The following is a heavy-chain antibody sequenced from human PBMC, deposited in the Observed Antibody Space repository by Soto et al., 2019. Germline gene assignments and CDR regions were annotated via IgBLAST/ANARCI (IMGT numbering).Heavy chain of an antibody. V-gene: IGHV3-23*01. CDR2: MSGTAGNT. J-gene: IGHJ4*02. CDR1: GFTFSNYA. CDR3: ARKYYFGSGSYVFDFDY. Sequence: EVQLLESGGGSVQPGGSLRLSCAASGFTFSNYAMTWVRQAPGKGLEWVSTMSGTAGNTYYADSVKGRFTIYRDNSKNTLYLQMISLRAEDTAVYYCARKYYFGSGSYVFDFDYWGQGTLVTVSS. D-gene: IGHD3-10*01.